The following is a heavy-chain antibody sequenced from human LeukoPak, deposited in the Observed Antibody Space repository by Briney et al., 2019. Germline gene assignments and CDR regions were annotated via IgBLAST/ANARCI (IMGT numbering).Heavy chain of an antibody. CDR3: ARLSPYLGAGSSAFPDDY. D-gene: IGHD3-10*01. CDR1: GGSISTAPYY. J-gene: IGHJ4*02. CDR2: SAYTGTT. V-gene: IGHV4-39*01. Sequence: SETLSLTCTVSGGSISTAPYYWGWLRQPPGKGLEWIGPSAYTGTTYYSPSLKIRVTTSVDTSKNQFSLRLSSVPAAATAVYYCARLSPYLGAGSSAFPDDYWGQGTLVTVSS.